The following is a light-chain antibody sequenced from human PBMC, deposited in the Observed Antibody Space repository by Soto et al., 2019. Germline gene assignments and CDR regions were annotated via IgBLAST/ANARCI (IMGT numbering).Light chain of an antibody. CDR1: KSVNNN. Sequence: EIILTQSPASLSLSPGEIATLPCRASKSVNNNLAWYQQKRGQAPRRLIYGASTRATGIPGRFRGSGSGTEFTLTITSRQSEDFAVYFCQQYNNWPPDTLGQGTKLEIK. CDR2: GAS. J-gene: IGKJ2*01. CDR3: QQYNNWPPDT. V-gene: IGKV3-15*01.